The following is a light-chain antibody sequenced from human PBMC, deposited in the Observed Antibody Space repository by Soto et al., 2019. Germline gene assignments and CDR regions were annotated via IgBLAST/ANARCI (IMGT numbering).Light chain of an antibody. CDR3: QKYNSVPIT. J-gene: IGKJ5*01. CDR2: AAS. CDR1: QGISNN. V-gene: IGKV1-27*01. Sequence: DIQMTQSASCLSASVGDRVTITCRASQGISNNLAWYQQKPGKVPKVLIYAASTLQSGVPSRFSGSGSGTDFTLTISSLQPEDVATYYCQKYNSVPITFGQGTRLEIK.